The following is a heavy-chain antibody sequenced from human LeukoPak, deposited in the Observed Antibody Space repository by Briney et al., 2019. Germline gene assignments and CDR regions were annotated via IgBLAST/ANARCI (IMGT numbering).Heavy chain of an antibody. CDR2: IYYSCGT. CDR3: ARGFYSPHY. D-gene: IGHD4-11*01. V-gene: IGHV4-59*01. CDR1: GSSISNDY. J-gene: IGHJ4*02. Sequence: PSDTLSLTWTLCGSSISNDYCCWLRKPPGKGLELIGYIYYSCGTYYNPSFKSRITISVDTSKNPSYLKLSTVTAADTAVYYCARGFYSPHYWGQGTLVSVSS.